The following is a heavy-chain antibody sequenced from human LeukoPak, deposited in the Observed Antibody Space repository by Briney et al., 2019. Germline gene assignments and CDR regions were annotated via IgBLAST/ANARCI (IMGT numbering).Heavy chain of an antibody. CDR1: GFTFDDYA. D-gene: IGHD3-10*01. J-gene: IGHJ4*02. V-gene: IGHV3-43D*03. CDR3: AKAGGSGSYYNPHFDY. CDR2: ISWDGGST. Sequence: GGSLRLSCAASGFTFDDYAMHWVRQAPGKGLEWVSLISWDGGSTYYADSVKGRFTISRDNSKNSLYLQMNSLRAEDTALYYCAKAGGSGSYYNPHFDYWGQGTLVTVSS.